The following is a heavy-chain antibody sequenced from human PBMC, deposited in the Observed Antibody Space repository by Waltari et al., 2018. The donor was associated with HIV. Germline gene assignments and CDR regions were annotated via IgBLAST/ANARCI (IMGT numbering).Heavy chain of an antibody. CDR2: ISGSGGST. Sequence: EVQLLESGGGLVQPGGSLRLSCAASGFTFSSYAMSWVRQAPGKGLGWVSFISGSGGSTNYADSGKGRFTLSRDNSKNTLYLQMNSLRAEDTAVYYCAKDNRDPLGTLWYWGQGTLVTVSS. CDR1: GFTFSSYA. V-gene: IGHV3-23*01. CDR3: AKDNRDPLGTLWY. J-gene: IGHJ4*02. D-gene: IGHD2-21*01.